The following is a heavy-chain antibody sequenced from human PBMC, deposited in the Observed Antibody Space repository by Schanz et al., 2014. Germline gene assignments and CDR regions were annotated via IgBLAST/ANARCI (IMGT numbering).Heavy chain of an antibody. J-gene: IGHJ4*02. Sequence: EVHLVESGGALEQPGGSLRLSCAASGITFSDYAMSWVRQAPGKGPVWVSRINSDGSSASYADSVKGRFTISRDNAKNTLYLQMNSVRAEDSAVYYCTRGSGSRSYGWYYDSWGQGTLVTVSS. CDR3: TRGSGSRSYGWYYDS. CDR2: INSDGSSA. V-gene: IGHV3-74*02. CDR1: GITFSDYA. D-gene: IGHD3-10*01.